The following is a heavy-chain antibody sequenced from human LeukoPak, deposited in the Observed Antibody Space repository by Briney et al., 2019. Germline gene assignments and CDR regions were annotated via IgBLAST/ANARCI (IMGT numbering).Heavy chain of an antibody. D-gene: IGHD3-22*01. CDR3: ARVDLEYYYDSSGYYPNYYYYGMDV. CDR1: GFTFSSYW. CDR2: IKQDGSEK. Sequence: GGSLRLFCAASGFTFSSYWMSWVRQAPGKGLEWVANIKQDGSEKYYVDSVKGRFTISRDNAKNSLYLQMNSLRAEDTAVYYCARVDLEYYYDSSGYYPNYYYYGMDVWGQGTTVTVSS. J-gene: IGHJ6*02. V-gene: IGHV3-7*01.